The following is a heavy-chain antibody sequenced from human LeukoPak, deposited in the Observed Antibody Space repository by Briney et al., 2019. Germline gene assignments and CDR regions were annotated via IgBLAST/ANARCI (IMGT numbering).Heavy chain of an antibody. V-gene: IGHV1-69*13. D-gene: IGHD3-22*01. CDR3: AGTYYYDSSGYYYDYYYGMDV. J-gene: IGHJ6*02. CDR1: GGTFSSYA. CDR2: IIPIFGTA. Sequence: ASVKVSCKASGGTFSSYAISWVRQAPGQGLEWMGGIIPIFGTANYAQKFQGRVTITADESTSTAYMELSSLRSEDTAVYCCAGTYYYDSSGYYYDYYYGMDVWGQGTTVTVSS.